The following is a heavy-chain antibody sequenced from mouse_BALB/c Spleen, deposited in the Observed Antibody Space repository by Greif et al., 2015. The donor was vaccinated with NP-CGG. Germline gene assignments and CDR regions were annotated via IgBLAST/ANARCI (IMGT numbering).Heavy chain of an antibody. CDR1: GYTFTDYY. D-gene: IGHD4-1*01. V-gene: IGHV1-84*02. CDR3: ARRTGTEAMDY. Sequence: LVESGAELVKPGASVKMSCKASGYTFTDYYINWVKQKPGQGLEWIGWIYPGSGNTKYNEKFKGKATLTVDTSSSTAYMQLSSLTSEDTAVYFCARRTGTEAMDYWGQGTSVTVSS. J-gene: IGHJ4*01. CDR2: IYPGSGNT.